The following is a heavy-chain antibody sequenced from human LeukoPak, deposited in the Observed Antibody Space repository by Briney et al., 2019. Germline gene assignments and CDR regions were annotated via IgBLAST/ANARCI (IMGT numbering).Heavy chain of an antibody. CDR2: ISGSGGST. V-gene: IGHV3-23*01. CDR1: GFTFSSHA. CDR3: ARDHYYYYMDV. J-gene: IGHJ6*03. Sequence: QPGGSLRLSCAASGFTFSSHAMSWVRQAPGKGLEWVSSISGSGGSTYYADSVKGRFTISRDNAKNSLYLQMNSLRAEDTAVYYCARDHYYYYMDVWGKGTTVTVSS.